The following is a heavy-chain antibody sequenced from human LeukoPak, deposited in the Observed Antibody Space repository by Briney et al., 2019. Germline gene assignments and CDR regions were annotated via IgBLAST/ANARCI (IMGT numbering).Heavy chain of an antibody. Sequence: SETLSLTCAVYGGSFSGYYWSWIRQPPGKGLEWIGEINHSGSTNYNPSLKSRVTISVDTSKNQFSLKLSSVTAADTAVYYCARVPTKTYYHGTGSSRRFDPWGQGTLVTVSS. CDR1: GGSFSGYY. V-gene: IGHV4-34*01. D-gene: IGHD3-10*01. CDR2: INHSGST. J-gene: IGHJ5*02. CDR3: ARVPTKTYYHGTGSSRRFDP.